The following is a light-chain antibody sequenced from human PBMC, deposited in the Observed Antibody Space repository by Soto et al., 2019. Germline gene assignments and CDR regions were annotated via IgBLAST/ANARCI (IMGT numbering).Light chain of an antibody. CDR2: AAS. J-gene: IGKJ1*01. Sequence: IRVTQSPSSLSASTGDRVTITCRGSQSISSYLNWYQQKPGKAPKLLIYAASSLQSGVPSRFSGSGSGTDFTLTISSLQPEDFATYYCQQSYSSVTFGQGTKVDIK. CDR1: QSISSY. V-gene: IGKV1-39*01. CDR3: QQSYSSVT.